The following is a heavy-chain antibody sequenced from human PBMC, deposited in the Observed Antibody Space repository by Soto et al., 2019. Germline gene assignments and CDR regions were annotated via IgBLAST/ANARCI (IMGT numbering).Heavy chain of an antibody. CDR1: GFTFSTYW. Sequence: GGSLRLSCAASGFTFSTYWMHWVRQAPGKGLVWVSRINSDGSSSNYADSVKGRFTISRDNAKNRLFLQVNSLRAEDTALYYCARGYCSGGTCWDPSFDYWGQGTLVTVSS. CDR3: ARGYCSGGTCWDPSFDY. CDR2: INSDGSSS. J-gene: IGHJ4*02. D-gene: IGHD2-15*01. V-gene: IGHV3-74*01.